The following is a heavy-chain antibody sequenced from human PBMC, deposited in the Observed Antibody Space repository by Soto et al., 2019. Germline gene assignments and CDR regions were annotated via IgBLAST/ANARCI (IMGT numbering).Heavy chain of an antibody. D-gene: IGHD3-16*01. CDR3: ARFGPGAGTHYFDY. CDR1: GYIFTSYY. V-gene: IGHV1-46*01. J-gene: IGHJ4*02. CDR2: INPSGGSS. Sequence: QVQLVQSGTEVKKPGASVKVSCKASGYIFTSYYIHWVRQAPGQGLEWMGIINPSGGSSIYAQKFQGRVTMTRETSTTTVYRDLSSLRSEDTAVYYCARFGPGAGTHYFDYWGQGTLVTVSS.